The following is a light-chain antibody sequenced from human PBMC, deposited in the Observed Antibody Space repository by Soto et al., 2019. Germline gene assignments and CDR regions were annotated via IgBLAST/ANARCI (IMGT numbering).Light chain of an antibody. J-gene: IGKJ1*01. Sequence: IQMTHSPSALSAAVGYRVTITCRASQSISSWLAWYQQKPGKAPKLLIYKASSLESGVPSRFSGSGSGTEFTLTISSLQPDDFATYYCQQYNSYSTFCQGTKVHIK. CDR2: KAS. V-gene: IGKV1-5*03. CDR3: QQYNSYST. CDR1: QSISSW.